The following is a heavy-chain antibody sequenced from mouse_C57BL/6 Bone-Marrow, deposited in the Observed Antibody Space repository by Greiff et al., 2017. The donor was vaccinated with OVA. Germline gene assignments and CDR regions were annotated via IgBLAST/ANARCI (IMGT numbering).Heavy chain of an antibody. D-gene: IGHD1-1*01. Sequence: VQLKESGAELARPGASVKLSCKASGYTFTSYGISWVKQRTGQGLEWIGEIYPRSGNTYYNEKFKGKATLTADKSSSTAYMELRSLTSEDSAGYFCGTTSGAYWGQGTLVTVSA. V-gene: IGHV1-81*01. CDR3: GTTSGAY. CDR1: GYTFTSYG. J-gene: IGHJ3*01. CDR2: IYPRSGNT.